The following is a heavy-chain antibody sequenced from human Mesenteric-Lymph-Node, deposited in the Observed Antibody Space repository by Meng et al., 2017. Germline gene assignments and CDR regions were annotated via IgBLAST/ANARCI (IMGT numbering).Heavy chain of an antibody. V-gene: IGHV4-59*01. CDR2: IYYSGST. CDR1: GGSISSYY. CDR3: AREMGYGSGSYYYYYYGMDV. J-gene: IGHJ6*02. Sequence: SETLSLTCTVSGGSISSYYWSWIRQPPGKGLEWIGYIYYSGSTNYNPSLKSRVTISVDTSKNQFSLKLSSVTAADTAVYYCAREMGYGSGSYYYYYYGMDVWGQGTTVTVSS. D-gene: IGHD3-10*01.